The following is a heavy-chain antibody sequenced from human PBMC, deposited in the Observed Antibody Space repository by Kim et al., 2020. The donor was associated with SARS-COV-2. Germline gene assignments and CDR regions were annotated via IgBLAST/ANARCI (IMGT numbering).Heavy chain of an antibody. Sequence: AGSVKCRFTISRDNSKNTLYLQMNSLRAEDTAVYYCAKTRILEWPPLNDYWGQGTLVTVSS. D-gene: IGHD3-3*01. CDR3: AKTRILEWPPLNDY. V-gene: IGHV3-23*01. J-gene: IGHJ4*02.